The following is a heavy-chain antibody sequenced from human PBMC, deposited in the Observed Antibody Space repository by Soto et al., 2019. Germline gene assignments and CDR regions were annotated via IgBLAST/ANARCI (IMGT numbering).Heavy chain of an antibody. V-gene: IGHV4-59*01. J-gene: IGHJ6*02. CDR3: ARDQGGEFLKGSGMDV. D-gene: IGHD3-10*01. CDR2: IYYSGET. CDR1: GDSISRYY. Sequence: QVQLQESGPGLVKPSETLSLTCTVSGDSISRYYWSWIRLSPGKGLEWIGYIYYSGETNYNPSVKSRVTISVDRTKHQSSLKLSSVTAADTAVYYCARDQGGEFLKGSGMDVWGQGTTVTVSS.